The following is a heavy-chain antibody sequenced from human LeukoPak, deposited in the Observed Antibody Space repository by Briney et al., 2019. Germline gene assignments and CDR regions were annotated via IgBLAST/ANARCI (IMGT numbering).Heavy chain of an antibody. CDR1: GGSISSRNYY. D-gene: IGHD6-13*01. Sequence: PSETLSLTCTVSGGSISSRNYYWGWIRQPPGKGLEWIGGVYYTGTTYSNPSLKSRVTISVDTSKNQFSLKLSSVTAADTAVYYCARLDDRAARIGVGHSSSWSSRRGFDYWGQGTLVTVSS. V-gene: IGHV4-39*01. J-gene: IGHJ4*02. CDR3: ARLDDRAARIGVGHSSSWSSRRGFDY. CDR2: VYYTGTT.